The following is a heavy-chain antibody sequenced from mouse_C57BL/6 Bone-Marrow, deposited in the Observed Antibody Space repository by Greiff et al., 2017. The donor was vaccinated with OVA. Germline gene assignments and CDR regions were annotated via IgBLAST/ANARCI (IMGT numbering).Heavy chain of an antibody. CDR1: GFTFSSYA. CDR2: ISAGGSYT. Sequence: EVQLVESGGGLVKPGGSLKLSCAASGFTFSSYAMSWVRQTPEKRLEWVATISAGGSYTYYPDNVKGRFTISRDNAKNNLYLTMSHLKSEDTATSYCASAYFGSFWYFDVWGTGTTVTVSS. J-gene: IGHJ1*03. D-gene: IGHD1-1*01. CDR3: ASAYFGSFWYFDV. V-gene: IGHV5-4*01.